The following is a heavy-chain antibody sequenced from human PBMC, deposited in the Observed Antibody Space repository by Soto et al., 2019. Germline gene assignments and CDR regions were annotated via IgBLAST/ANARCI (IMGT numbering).Heavy chain of an antibody. Sequence: GGSLRLSCAASGFTFDDYAMHWVRQAPGKGLEWVSGISWNSGSIGYADSVKGRFTISRDNAKNSLYLQMNSLRAEDTALYYCAKVATVTAQEDYWGQGTLVTVSS. V-gene: IGHV3-9*01. J-gene: IGHJ4*02. CDR1: GFTFDDYA. CDR2: ISWNSGSI. CDR3: AKVATVTAQEDY. D-gene: IGHD4-17*01.